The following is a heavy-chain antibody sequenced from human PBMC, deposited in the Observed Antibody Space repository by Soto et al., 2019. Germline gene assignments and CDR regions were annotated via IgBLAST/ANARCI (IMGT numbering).Heavy chain of an antibody. CDR3: ARVRMVRGVIKGYYMDV. J-gene: IGHJ6*03. V-gene: IGHV3-30*03. CDR2: ISYDGSNI. Sequence: GGSLRLSCAASGFAFSVYGMHWVRQAPGKGLEWVAVISYDGSNIYYGDSVKGRFTISRDNPKNTLYLQMNSLRAEDTAVYYCARVRMVRGVIKGYYMDVWGKGTTVTVSS. CDR1: GFAFSVYG. D-gene: IGHD3-10*01.